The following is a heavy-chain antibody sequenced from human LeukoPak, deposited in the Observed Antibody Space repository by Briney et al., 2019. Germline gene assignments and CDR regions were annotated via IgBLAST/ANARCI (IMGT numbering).Heavy chain of an antibody. CDR3: ARGPTVTTFYYYYGMDV. D-gene: IGHD4-17*01. J-gene: IGHJ6*04. Sequence: PGGSLRLSCAASGFTFSSYGMHWVRQAPGKGLEWVAVIWYDGSNKYYADSVKGQFTISRDNSKNTLYLQMNSLRAEDTAVYYCARGPTVTTFYYYYGMDVWGKGTTVTVSS. CDR1: GFTFSSYG. CDR2: IWYDGSNK. V-gene: IGHV3-33*01.